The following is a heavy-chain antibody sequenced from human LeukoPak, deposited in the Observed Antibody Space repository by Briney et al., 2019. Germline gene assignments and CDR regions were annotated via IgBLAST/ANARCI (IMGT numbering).Heavy chain of an antibody. Sequence: GGSLRLSCAASGFTFSSYAMSWVRQAPGKGLEWVSLINDSGGNTYYADSVKGRFTISRDNSKNTLFLQMSSLRAEDTAVYYCAKGFDFWRGLYYFDHWGQGTLVTVSS. V-gene: IGHV3-23*01. D-gene: IGHD3-3*01. CDR1: GFTFSSYA. CDR2: INDSGGNT. J-gene: IGHJ4*02. CDR3: AKGFDFWRGLYYFDH.